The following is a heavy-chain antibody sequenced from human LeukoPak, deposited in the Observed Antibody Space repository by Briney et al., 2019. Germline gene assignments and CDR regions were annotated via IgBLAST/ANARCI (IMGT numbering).Heavy chain of an antibody. V-gene: IGHV3-23*01. CDR2: ISVSGDST. Sequence: GGSLRLSCAACGFTFNSYAMMWLRQAPGEGREGGSAISVSGDSTYYAYSVKGRFTTSRDNSKNTLYLQMNSVRAEDKAVYYCANSLLYGIYYYYYMDVWGKGTTVTVSS. D-gene: IGHD2-2*02. J-gene: IGHJ6*03. CDR1: GFTFNSYA. CDR3: ANSLLYGIYYYYYMDV.